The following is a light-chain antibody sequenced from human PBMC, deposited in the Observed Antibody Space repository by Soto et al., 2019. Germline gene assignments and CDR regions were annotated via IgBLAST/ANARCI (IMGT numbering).Light chain of an antibody. CDR3: QQYDTSPHT. J-gene: IGKJ2*01. Sequence: EIVLTQSPGTLSLSPGESATLSCRASQSVSSSQVAWYQQKPGQAPRLLIYGASSRATGIPVRFSGVGSETDFTLTISRLEPEDFAGYYCQQYDTSPHTFGQGTKLEIK. CDR2: GAS. V-gene: IGKV3-20*01. CDR1: QSVSSSQ.